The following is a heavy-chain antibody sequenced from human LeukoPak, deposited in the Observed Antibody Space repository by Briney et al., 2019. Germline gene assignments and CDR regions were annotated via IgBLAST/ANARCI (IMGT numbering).Heavy chain of an antibody. Sequence: GGSLRLSCAASGFTFSSYAMSWVRQAPGKGLEWVSAISGSGGSTYYADSVKGRFTISRDNSKNTLYLQMNSLRAEDTAVYYCAKDRGRYCSGGSCVYWGQGTLVTLSS. CDR3: AKDRGRYCSGGSCVY. V-gene: IGHV3-23*01. CDR1: GFTFSSYA. CDR2: ISGSGGST. J-gene: IGHJ4*02. D-gene: IGHD2-15*01.